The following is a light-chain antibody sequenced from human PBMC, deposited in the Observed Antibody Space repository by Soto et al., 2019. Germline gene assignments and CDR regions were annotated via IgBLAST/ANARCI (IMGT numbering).Light chain of an antibody. CDR2: DAS. Sequence: DIQMTQSPSTLSASVGDRVTITCRASQSISSWLAWYQQKPGKAPKLLIYDASSLESGVPSRFSGSGSGTEFTLTISSLQPEDVATYYCQKHTSAPQTFGQGTKVDIK. J-gene: IGKJ1*01. CDR1: QSISSW. V-gene: IGKV1-5*01. CDR3: QKHTSAPQT.